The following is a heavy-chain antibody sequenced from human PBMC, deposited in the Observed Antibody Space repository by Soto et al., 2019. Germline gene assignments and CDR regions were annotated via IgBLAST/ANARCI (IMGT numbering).Heavy chain of an antibody. CDR1: GGSISSGGYY. CDR2: IYYSGST. V-gene: IGHV4-31*03. J-gene: IGHJ6*02. CDR3: ARDGGRGYSGYDLTDYYYYGMDV. Sequence: QVQLQESGPGLVKPSQTLSLTCTVSGGSISSGGYYWSWIRQHPGKGLEWIGYIYYSGSTYYNPTLKSRVTISVDTSKNQFSLKLSSVTAADTAVYYCARDGGRGYSGYDLTDYYYYGMDVWGQGTTVTVSS. D-gene: IGHD5-12*01.